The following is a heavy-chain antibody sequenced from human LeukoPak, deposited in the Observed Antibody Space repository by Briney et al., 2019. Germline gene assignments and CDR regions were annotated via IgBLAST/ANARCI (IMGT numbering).Heavy chain of an antibody. CDR1: VVTFSSYE. CDR3: ARGGYSYGYTYFDY. CDR2: ISSSGSTI. Sequence: GSLRLSCAPSVVTFSSYEMNWVRHAPGKGLEWVSYISSSGSTIYYTAPAKGLFTISRDNAKNSLYLQMNRLRADDTAVYYCARGGYSYGYTYFDYWGQGTLVTVSS. V-gene: IGHV3-48*03. D-gene: IGHD5-18*01. J-gene: IGHJ4*02.